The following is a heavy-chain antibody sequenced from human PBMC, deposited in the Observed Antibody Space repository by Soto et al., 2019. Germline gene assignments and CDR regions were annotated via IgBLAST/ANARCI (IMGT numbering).Heavy chain of an antibody. CDR2: IYYSGST. D-gene: IGHD3-10*01. CDR1: GGSISSYY. Sequence: ASETLSLTCTVSGGSISSYYWSWIRQPPGKGLEWIGYIYYSGSTNYNPSLKSRVTISVDTSKNQFSLKLSSVTAADTAVYYCARGREYYYGSGSSPVPNWFDPWGQGTLVTVSS. J-gene: IGHJ5*02. V-gene: IGHV4-59*01. CDR3: ARGREYYYGSGSSPVPNWFDP.